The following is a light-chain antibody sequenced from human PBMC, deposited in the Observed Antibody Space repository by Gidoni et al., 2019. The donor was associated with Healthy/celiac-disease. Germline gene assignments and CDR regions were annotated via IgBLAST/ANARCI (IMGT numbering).Light chain of an antibody. Sequence: EIVLTQSPVTLSLSPGERATLSCRASQSVSSSYLAWYQQKPGQAPMLLIYGASSRANGIPDRFSGSGSGTDFTLTSSRLEPEDFAVYDCQQDGSSVGTFGQGTKVESK. V-gene: IGKV3-20*01. CDR3: QQDGSSVGT. CDR2: GAS. CDR1: QSVSSSY. J-gene: IGKJ1*01.